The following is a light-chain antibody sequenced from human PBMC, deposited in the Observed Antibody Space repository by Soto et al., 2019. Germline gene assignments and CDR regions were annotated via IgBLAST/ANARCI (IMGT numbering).Light chain of an antibody. V-gene: IGKV1-33*01. Sequence: LHMTQSQSSLFASLGYIVTITCQATQDINIYLNWYQQKPGKAPNLLIYDASNLEIGVPSRFSGSGSGTHFTFTISSLQTEDIGTYYCQQYDSLPITFGRGTRLEIK. CDR3: QQYDSLPIT. CDR2: DAS. CDR1: QDINIY. J-gene: IGKJ5*01.